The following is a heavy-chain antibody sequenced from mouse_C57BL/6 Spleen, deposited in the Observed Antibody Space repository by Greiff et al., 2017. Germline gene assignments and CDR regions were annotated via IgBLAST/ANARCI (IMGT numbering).Heavy chain of an antibody. Sequence: VQGVESGPELVMPGASVKLSCKASGYAFSSSWMNWVKQRPGKGLEWIGRIYPGDGDTNYNGKFKGKATLTADKSSSTAYMQLSSLTSEDSTVYFCAVYYCGSSGWDFAVWGTGTPVTVSA. CDR3: AVYYCGSSGWDFAV. CDR1: GYAFSSSW. CDR2: IYPGDGDT. V-gene: IGHV1-82*01. J-gene: IGHJ1*03. D-gene: IGHD1-1*01.